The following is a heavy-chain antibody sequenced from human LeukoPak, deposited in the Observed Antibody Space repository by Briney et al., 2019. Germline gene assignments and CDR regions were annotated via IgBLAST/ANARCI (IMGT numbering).Heavy chain of an antibody. CDR3: ARVDYGDYGSAFDI. CDR2: IWYDGSNK. CDR1: GFTFSSYG. Sequence: GGSLRLSCAASGFTFSSYGMHWVRQAPGKGLEWVAVIWYDGSNKYYADSVKGRFTISRDNSKNTLYLQMNSLRVEDTAVYYCARVDYGDYGSAFDIWGQGTMVTVSS. J-gene: IGHJ3*02. V-gene: IGHV3-33*01. D-gene: IGHD4-17*01.